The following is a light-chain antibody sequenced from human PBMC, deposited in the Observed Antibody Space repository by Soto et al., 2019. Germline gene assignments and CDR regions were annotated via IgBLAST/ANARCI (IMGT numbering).Light chain of an antibody. J-gene: IGKJ4*01. Sequence: DIVMTQSPDSLAVSLGERATINCKSSQSVLYNSNNKNYLAWYQQKPGQPPKLLIYWASTRESGVPDRFSGSGSGTDFTLTISSLQAEDAAVYYCQQYYSTPLTFGGGTKVEIK. V-gene: IGKV4-1*01. CDR1: QSVLYNSNNKNY. CDR2: WAS. CDR3: QQYYSTPLT.